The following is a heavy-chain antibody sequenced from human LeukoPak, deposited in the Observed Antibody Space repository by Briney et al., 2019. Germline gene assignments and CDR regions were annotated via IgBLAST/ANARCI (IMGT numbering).Heavy chain of an antibody. Sequence: ASVKVSCKASGYTFTTYGITWVRQAPGQGLECMGWINPYNGNTNYAQKLQGRVTMTTDTSTSTAYMELRSLRSDDTAVYYCARELYGRFEYWGQGTLVTVSS. J-gene: IGHJ4*02. CDR1: GYTFTTYG. CDR2: INPYNGNT. V-gene: IGHV1-18*01. CDR3: ARELYGRFEY. D-gene: IGHD2-2*02.